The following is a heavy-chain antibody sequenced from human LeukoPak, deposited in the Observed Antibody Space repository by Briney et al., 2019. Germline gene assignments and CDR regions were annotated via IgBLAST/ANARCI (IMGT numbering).Heavy chain of an antibody. CDR3: ARVNYYYDSSGPTYYFDY. V-gene: IGHV4-59*01. CDR2: IYYSGST. CDR1: GGSISSYY. J-gene: IGHJ4*02. Sequence: SETLSLTCTVSGGSISSYYWSWIRQPPGKGLEWIGYIYYSGSTNYNPSLKSRVTISVDTSKNQFSLKLSSVTAADTAVYYCARVNYYYDSSGPTYYFDYWGQGTLVTVSS. D-gene: IGHD3-22*01.